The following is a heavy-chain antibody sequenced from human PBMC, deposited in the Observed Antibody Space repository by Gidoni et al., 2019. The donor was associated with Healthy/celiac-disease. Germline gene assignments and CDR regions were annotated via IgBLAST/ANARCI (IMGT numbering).Heavy chain of an antibody. J-gene: IGHJ6*02. CDR3: AREILDIVVVPAAREPYYYYGMDV. D-gene: IGHD2-2*01. CDR2: IWYDGSNK. Sequence: QVQLVESGGGVVQPGRSLSLPCAASGFPVSSFCRPRCRRAPGKGLGWVAVIWYDGSNKYYADAVKGRFTISRDNSKNTLYLQMNSLRAEDTAVYYCAREILDIVVVPAAREPYYYYGMDVWGQGTTVTVSS. CDR1: GFPVSSFC. V-gene: IGHV3-33*01.